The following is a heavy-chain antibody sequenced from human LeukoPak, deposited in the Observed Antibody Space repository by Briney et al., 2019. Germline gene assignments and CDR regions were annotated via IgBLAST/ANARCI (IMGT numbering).Heavy chain of an antibody. J-gene: IGHJ5*02. CDR1: GFTFNDYY. D-gene: IGHD3-22*01. CDR3: VRASYYYDTSGSPRGRFDP. V-gene: IGHV3-11*01. CDR2: ISSSGSSI. Sequence: GGSLRLSCAASGFTFNDYYMNWLRQAPGKGLEWVSYISSSGSSIHYADSVKGRFTISRDNAKNSLFLQMDSLRAEDTAVYYCVRASYYYDTSGSPRGRFDPWGQGTLVTVSS.